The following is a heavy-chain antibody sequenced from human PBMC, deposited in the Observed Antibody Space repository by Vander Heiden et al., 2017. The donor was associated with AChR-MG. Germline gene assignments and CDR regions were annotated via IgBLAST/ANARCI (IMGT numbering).Heavy chain of an antibody. J-gene: IGHJ5*02. CDR3: AKDGRRQQWFGIWFDP. Sequence: EVQLLESGGGLVQSGGYLRLSCAASGLTFSSYAMSWVRQTPGKGLEWVSTISGSGGSTYYADSVKGRFTISRDNSKNTLYLQMNSLRAEDTAVYYCAKDGRRQQWFGIWFDPWGQGTLVSVSS. V-gene: IGHV3-23*01. CDR1: GLTFSSYA. D-gene: IGHD3-10*01. CDR2: ISGSGGST.